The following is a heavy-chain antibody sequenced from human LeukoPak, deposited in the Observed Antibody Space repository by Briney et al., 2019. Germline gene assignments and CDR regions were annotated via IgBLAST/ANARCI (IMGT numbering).Heavy chain of an antibody. CDR3: AREDRGDYYYYMDV. D-gene: IGHD3-10*01. CDR1: GLNVSSNY. J-gene: IGHJ6*03. CDR2: IYSGGST. V-gene: IGHV3-53*01. Sequence: GGSLRLSCAASGLNVSSNYMSWFRQAPGKGLEWVSVIYSGGSTYYADSVKGRFTISRDNSKNTLYLQMNSLRAEDTAVYYCAREDRGDYYYYMDVWGKGTTVTVSS.